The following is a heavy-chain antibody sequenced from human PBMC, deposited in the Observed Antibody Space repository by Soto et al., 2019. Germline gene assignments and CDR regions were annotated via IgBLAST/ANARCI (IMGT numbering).Heavy chain of an antibody. V-gene: IGHV3-30*18. CDR2: ISYDGSNK. J-gene: IGHJ4*02. Sequence: GGSLRLSCAASGFTFSSYGMHWVRQAPGKGLEWVAVISYDGSNKYYADSVKGRFTISRDNSKNTLYLQMNSLRAEDTAVYYCAKDPYSSSWHGDSDYWGQGTLVTVSS. CDR3: AKDPYSSSWHGDSDY. CDR1: GFTFSSYG. D-gene: IGHD6-13*01.